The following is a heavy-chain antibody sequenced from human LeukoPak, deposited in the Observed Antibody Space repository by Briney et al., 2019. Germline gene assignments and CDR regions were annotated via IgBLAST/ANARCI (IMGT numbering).Heavy chain of an antibody. Sequence: PSETLSLTCTVSGGSLSSYYWSWIRQPPGKGLEWIGYIYYSGSTNYNPSLKSRVTISVDTSKNQFSLKLSSVTAADTAVYYCARHHAPHLFDYWGQGTLVTVSS. D-gene: IGHD1-14*01. V-gene: IGHV4-59*08. CDR2: IYYSGST. J-gene: IGHJ4*02. CDR1: GGSLSSYY. CDR3: ARHHAPHLFDY.